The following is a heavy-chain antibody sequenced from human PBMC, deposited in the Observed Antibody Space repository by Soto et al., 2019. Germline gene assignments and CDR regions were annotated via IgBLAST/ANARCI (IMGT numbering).Heavy chain of an antibody. V-gene: IGHV1-18*01. CDR3: ARTVQYSGAFDI. D-gene: IGHD1-26*01. CDR1: GYTFTSYG. Sequence: QVQLVQSGAEVKKPGASVKVSCKASGYTFTSYGISWVRQAPGQGLEWMGWISAYNGNTNYAQKFQGRVTITADESTSTAYMELSSLRSEDTAVYYCARTVQYSGAFDIWGQGTMVTVSS. J-gene: IGHJ3*02. CDR2: ISAYNGNT.